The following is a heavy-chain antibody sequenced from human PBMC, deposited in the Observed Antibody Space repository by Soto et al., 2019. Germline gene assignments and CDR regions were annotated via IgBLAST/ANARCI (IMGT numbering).Heavy chain of an antibody. CDR1: GFTFSSYA. CDR3: AKRRLRYYDFWSGYPSFDY. CDR2: ISGSGGST. J-gene: IGHJ4*02. Sequence: PGGSLRLSCAASGFTFSSYAMSWVRQAPGKGLEWVSAISGSGGSTYYADSVKGRFTISRDNSKNTLYLQMNSLRAEDTAVYYCAKRRLRYYDFWSGYPSFDYWGQGTLVTVSS. V-gene: IGHV3-23*01. D-gene: IGHD3-3*01.